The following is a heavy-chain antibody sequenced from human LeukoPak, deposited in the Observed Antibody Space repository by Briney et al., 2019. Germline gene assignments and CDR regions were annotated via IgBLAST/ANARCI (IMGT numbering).Heavy chain of an antibody. J-gene: IGHJ4*02. Sequence: ASVKVSCKASGYTFTGYYIHWVRQAPGQGLEWMGWINPNSGGTNYARKFQGRVTMTRDTSISTAYMELSRLRSDDTAVYYCARELSVTTHYWGQGTLVTVSS. CDR1: GYTFTGYY. CDR3: ARELSVTTHY. CDR2: INPNSGGT. V-gene: IGHV1-2*02. D-gene: IGHD4-17*01.